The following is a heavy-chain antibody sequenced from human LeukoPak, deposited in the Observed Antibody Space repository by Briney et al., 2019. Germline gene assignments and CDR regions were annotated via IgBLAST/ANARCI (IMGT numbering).Heavy chain of an antibody. V-gene: IGHV4-59*08. Sequence: SETLSLTCTVSGDSISSYYWTWIGQPPGKGLEWIGYIYYTGNTNYNPSLKSRVTISVDTSKNHFSLKLSVVTAADTAVYYCARALYSSSWYYFDYWGQGTLVTVSS. D-gene: IGHD6-13*01. CDR3: ARALYSSSWYYFDY. CDR2: IYYTGNT. CDR1: GDSISSYY. J-gene: IGHJ4*02.